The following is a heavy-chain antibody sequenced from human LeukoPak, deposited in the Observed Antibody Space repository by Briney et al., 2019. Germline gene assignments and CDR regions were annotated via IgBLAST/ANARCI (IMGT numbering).Heavy chain of an antibody. J-gene: IGHJ5*02. D-gene: IGHD2-8*01. CDR2: IYYSGST. CDR1: GGSISSYY. CDR3: ARVYCTNGVCYNSRGWFDP. Sequence: SETLSLTCTVSGGSISSYYWSWLRQPPGKGLEWIGYIYYSGSTNYNPSLKSRVTISVDTSKNQFSLKLSSVTAADTAVYYCARVYCTNGVCYNSRGWFDPWGQGTLVTVSS. V-gene: IGHV4-59*01.